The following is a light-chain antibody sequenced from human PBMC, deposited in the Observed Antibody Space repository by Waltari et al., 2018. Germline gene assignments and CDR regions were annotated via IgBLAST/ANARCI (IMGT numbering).Light chain of an antibody. Sequence: VLTQSPDTLSLSPGERATLSCRASHTIKNINLAWYQQKPGQPPRLLTYGVSGRATGIPDRFSASGSGTDFTLTISRLEPEDFAVYYCQHYDNSPRMYTFGQGTKLEIK. J-gene: IGKJ2*01. CDR2: GVS. CDR1: HTIKNIN. V-gene: IGKV3-20*01. CDR3: QHYDNSPRMYT.